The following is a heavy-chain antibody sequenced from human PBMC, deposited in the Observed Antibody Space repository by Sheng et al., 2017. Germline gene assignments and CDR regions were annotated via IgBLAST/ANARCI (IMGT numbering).Heavy chain of an antibody. CDR1: GYSISSGYY. CDR2: IYHSGST. V-gene: IGHV4-38-2*01. J-gene: IGHJ4*02. D-gene: IGHD6-13*01. CDR3: ARSIAAEVFDY. Sequence: QVQLQESGPGLVKPSETLSLTCAVSGYSISSGYYWGWIRQPPGKGLEWIGSIYHSGSTYYNPSLKSRVTISVDTSKNQFSLKLSSVTAADTAVYYCARSIAAEVFDYWGQGTLVTVSS.